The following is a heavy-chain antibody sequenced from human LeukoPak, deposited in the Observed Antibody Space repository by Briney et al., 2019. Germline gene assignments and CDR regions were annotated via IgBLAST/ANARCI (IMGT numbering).Heavy chain of an antibody. D-gene: IGHD3-22*01. J-gene: IGHJ4*02. CDR2: ISAYNGNT. CDR1: GYTFTSYG. V-gene: IGHV1-18*01. Sequence: GASVKVSCKASGYTFTSYGISWVRQAPGQGLEWMGWISAYNGNTNYAQKLQGRVTMTTDTSTSTAYMELRSLRSDDTAVYYCAVIYYDSSGYPPFDYWGQGTLVTVSS. CDR3: AVIYYDSSGYPPFDY.